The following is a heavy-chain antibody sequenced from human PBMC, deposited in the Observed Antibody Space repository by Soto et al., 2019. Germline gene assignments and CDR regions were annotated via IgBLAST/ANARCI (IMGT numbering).Heavy chain of an antibody. CDR2: IIPIFGTA. D-gene: IGHD3-22*01. CDR1: GGTFSSYA. CDR3: ARGSQNILNYYGSSGYYYADDAFDI. V-gene: IGHV1-69*13. Sequence: VKVSCKASGGTFSSYAISWVRQAPGQGLEWMGGIIPIFGTANYAQKFQGRVTITADESTSTAYMELSSLRSEDTAVYYCARGSQNILNYYGSSGYYYADDAFDIWGQGTMVTVSS. J-gene: IGHJ3*02.